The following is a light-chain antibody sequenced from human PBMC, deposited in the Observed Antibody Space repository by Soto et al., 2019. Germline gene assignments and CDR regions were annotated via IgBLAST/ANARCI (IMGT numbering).Light chain of an antibody. V-gene: IGLV2-11*01. CDR2: DVN. CDR1: SSDVGGYNY. CDR3: CSYAGSYTHVV. J-gene: IGLJ2*01. Sequence: QSVLTQPRSVSGSPGQSVTISCTGTSSDVGGYNYVSWYQQHPGKAPKLMIYDVNKRPSGVPDRFSGSKSGNMASLTISGLQAEDEADYYCCSYAGSYTHVVFGGGTKLTVL.